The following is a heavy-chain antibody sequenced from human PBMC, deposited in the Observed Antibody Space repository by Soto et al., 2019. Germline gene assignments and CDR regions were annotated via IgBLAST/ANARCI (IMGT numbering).Heavy chain of an antibody. CDR1: GYTFSSFG. J-gene: IGHJ4*02. V-gene: IGHV1-18*01. CDR3: AREYCGGGRCYSPYY. CDR2: ISTDSDNT. Sequence: QVQLVQSGAEVMQPGASVKVSCKTSGYTFSSFGISWVRQAPGQGLEWMGWISTDSDNTKYAQNFQGRVSMTTDTSTSTAHMELRSLRSVDSAVYYCAREYCGGGRCYSPYYWGQGTLVLVSS. D-gene: IGHD2-15*01.